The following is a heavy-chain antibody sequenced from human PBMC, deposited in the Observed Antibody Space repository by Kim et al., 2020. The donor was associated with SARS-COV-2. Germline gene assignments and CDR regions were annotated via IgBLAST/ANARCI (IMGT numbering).Heavy chain of an antibody. D-gene: IGHD3-3*01. Sequence: LKSRVTISVDTYKNQFSLKLSSLTATDTAIYYCARTPSTVFGLAPKYYFDFWGQGTLVTVSS. CDR3: ARTPSTVFGLAPKYYFDF. V-gene: IGHV4-59*01. J-gene: IGHJ4*02.